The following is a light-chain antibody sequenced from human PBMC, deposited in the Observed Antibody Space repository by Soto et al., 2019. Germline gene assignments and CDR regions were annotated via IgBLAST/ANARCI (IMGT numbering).Light chain of an antibody. J-gene: IGLJ2*01. CDR3: QTWGTGILV. CDR1: SRHSSYA. CDR2: LNSDGRH. V-gene: IGLV4-69*01. Sequence: QPVLTQSPSASASLGASVKLTCTLSSRHSSYAIAWHQQQPEKGPRYLMKLNSDGRHTKGDGIPDRFSGSSSGTERYLTISSLQSEDEADYYCQTWGTGILVSGGGTKLTVL.